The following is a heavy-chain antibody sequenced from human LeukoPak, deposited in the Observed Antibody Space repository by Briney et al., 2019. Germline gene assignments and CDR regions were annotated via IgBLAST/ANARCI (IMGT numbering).Heavy chain of an antibody. V-gene: IGHV4-34*01. CDR1: GGSFSGYY. Sequence: SETLSLTCAVYGGSFSGYYWSWIRQPPGKGLEWIGEINHSGSTNYNPSLKSRVTISVDTSKSHFSLKLSSVTAADTAVYYCASVPVGIAAAGSFDYWGQGTLVTVSS. CDR3: ASVPVGIAAAGSFDY. J-gene: IGHJ4*02. D-gene: IGHD6-13*01. CDR2: INHSGST.